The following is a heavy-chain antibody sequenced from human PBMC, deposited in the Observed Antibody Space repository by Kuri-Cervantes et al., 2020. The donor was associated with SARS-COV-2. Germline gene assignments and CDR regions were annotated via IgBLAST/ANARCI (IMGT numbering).Heavy chain of an antibody. Sequence: GESLKISCAVSGFTFSSYGMHWVRQAPGKGLEWVAVIWFDGSHKYYADSVKGRFSISRGNSKNMLYLQMNSLRVEDTAVYYCARDLFGWSDGSWMDVWGKGTTVTVSS. V-gene: IGHV3-33*08. D-gene: IGHD1-1*01. CDR2: IWFDGSHK. J-gene: IGHJ6*04. CDR3: ARDLFGWSDGSWMDV. CDR1: GFTFSSYG.